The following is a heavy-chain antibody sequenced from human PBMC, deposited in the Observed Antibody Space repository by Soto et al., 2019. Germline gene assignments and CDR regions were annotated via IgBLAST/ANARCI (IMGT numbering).Heavy chain of an antibody. V-gene: IGHV4-59*08. D-gene: IGHD6-13*01. CDR3: ARAKAPLYSSSWYWFDP. CDR1: GGSITGYY. Sequence: SETLSLTCSVSGGSITGYYCSWFRQPPGKGLEWIGYIYYSGSTNYNPSLKSRVTISVDTSKNQFSLKLSSVTAADTAVYYCARAKAPLYSSSWYWFDPWGQGTLVTVSS. J-gene: IGHJ5*02. CDR2: IYYSGST.